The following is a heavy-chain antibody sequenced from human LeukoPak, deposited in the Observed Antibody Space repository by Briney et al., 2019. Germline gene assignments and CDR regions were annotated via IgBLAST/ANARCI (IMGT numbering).Heavy chain of an antibody. J-gene: IGHJ1*01. D-gene: IGHD2-15*01. CDR1: GGTFSSYA. Sequence: ASVKVSCKASGGTFSSYAISWVRQAPGQGLEWMGGIIPIFGTANYAQKFQGRVTITADESTSTAYMELSNLRSEDTAVYYCAREYCSGGSCYKDAEYFQHWGQGTLVTVSS. CDR3: AREYCSGGSCYKDAEYFQH. V-gene: IGHV1-69*13. CDR2: IIPIFGTA.